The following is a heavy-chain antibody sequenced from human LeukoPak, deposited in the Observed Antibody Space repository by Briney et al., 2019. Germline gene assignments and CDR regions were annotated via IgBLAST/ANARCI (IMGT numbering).Heavy chain of an antibody. CDR2: ISSRSSYI. CDR3: ARDRRHRTIFGVGKGNYGY. CDR1: GFTFSSYS. J-gene: IGHJ4*02. Sequence: PGGSLRLSCAASGFTFSSYSMNWVRQAPGKGLEWVSSISSRSSYIYYADSVKGRFTISRDNAKNSLHLQMNSLRAEDTAVYYCARDRRHRTIFGVGKGNYGYWGQGTLATVSS. D-gene: IGHD3-3*01. V-gene: IGHV3-21*01.